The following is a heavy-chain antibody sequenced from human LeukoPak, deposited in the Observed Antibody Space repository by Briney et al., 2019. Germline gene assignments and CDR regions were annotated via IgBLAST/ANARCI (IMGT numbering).Heavy chain of an antibody. CDR3: AKDLGYYDSSGYYFDY. J-gene: IGHJ4*02. Sequence: GGSLRLSCAASGFTFSSYWMSWVRQAPGKGLEWVANIKQDGSEKYYVDSVKGRFTISRDNAKNSLYLQMNSLRAEDTAVYYCAKDLGYYDSSGYYFDYWGQGTLVTVSS. D-gene: IGHD3-22*01. CDR2: IKQDGSEK. V-gene: IGHV3-7*03. CDR1: GFTFSSYW.